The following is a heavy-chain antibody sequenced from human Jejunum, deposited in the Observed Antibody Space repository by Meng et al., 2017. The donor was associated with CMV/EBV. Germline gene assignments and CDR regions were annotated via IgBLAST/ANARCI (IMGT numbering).Heavy chain of an antibody. D-gene: IGHD3-22*01. CDR1: FSNYW. Sequence: FSNYWLTWVRQAPGKGLEWVANIKNVGSETYYVNSVKGRFTISRDNAKNSLYLQMNSLRAEDTAVYYCARDMYYVSSGFFGREDYWGQGTLVTVSS. V-gene: IGHV3-7*01. J-gene: IGHJ4*02. CDR2: IKNVGSET. CDR3: ARDMYYVSSGFFGREDY.